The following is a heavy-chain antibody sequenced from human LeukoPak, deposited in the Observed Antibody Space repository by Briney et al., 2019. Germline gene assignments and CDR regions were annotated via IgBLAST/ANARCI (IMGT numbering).Heavy chain of an antibody. CDR2: FDPEDGET. CDR3: ATDFVGIAANGRAFDI. D-gene: IGHD6-13*01. Sequence: ASVKVSCKVSGYTLTELSMHWVRQAPGKGLEWMGGFDPEDGETIYAQKFQGRVTITEDTSTDTAYMELSSLRSEDTAVYYCATDFVGIAANGRAFDIWGQGTMVTVSS. J-gene: IGHJ3*02. CDR1: GYTLTELS. V-gene: IGHV1-24*01.